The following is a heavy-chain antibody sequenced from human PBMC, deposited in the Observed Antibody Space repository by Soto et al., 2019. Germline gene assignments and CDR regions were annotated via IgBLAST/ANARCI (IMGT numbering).Heavy chain of an antibody. Sequence: QVHLQESGPGLVKPSETLSLTCTVSGGFINNSAYYWGWIRQPPGKGLDWIASGYYGGRTYYNPSLKSRVTFSLDTSKSRFSLELSSVSAADTAVYYCARHGAYSTSVYYYYGMDVWGQGTTVTVSS. V-gene: IGHV4-39*01. CDR2: GYYGGRT. D-gene: IGHD6-13*01. CDR1: GGFINNSAYY. J-gene: IGHJ6*02. CDR3: ARHGAYSTSVYYYYGMDV.